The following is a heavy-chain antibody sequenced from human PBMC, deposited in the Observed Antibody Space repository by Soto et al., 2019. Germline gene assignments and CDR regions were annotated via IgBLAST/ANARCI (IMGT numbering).Heavy chain of an antibody. D-gene: IGHD6-13*01. V-gene: IGHV1-3*01. CDR1: GYTFTSYS. Sequence: GAPVKVSCKASGYTFTSYSMHWVRQAPGQRLEWMGWINAGNGNTKYSQKFQGRVTITRDTSASTAYMELSSLRSEDTAVYYCARGELIAAPSTLWGQGTLVTVSS. J-gene: IGHJ4*02. CDR3: ARGELIAAPSTL. CDR2: INAGNGNT.